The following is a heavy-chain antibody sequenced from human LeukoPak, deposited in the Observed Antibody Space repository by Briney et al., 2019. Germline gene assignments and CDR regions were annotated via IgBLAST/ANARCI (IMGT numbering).Heavy chain of an antibody. CDR1: GGSINISY. V-gene: IGHV4-59*08. Sequence: SETLSLTCTVSGGSINISYWSWIRQPPGKGLEWIGYIYYRGSTNYNPCLKSRVTISVDTSKNQYSLKLSSVTAADTAVYYCARSGVFTGYDAFDIWGQGTRVTVSS. J-gene: IGHJ3*02. CDR2: IYYRGST. D-gene: IGHD6-13*01. CDR3: ARSGVFTGYDAFDI.